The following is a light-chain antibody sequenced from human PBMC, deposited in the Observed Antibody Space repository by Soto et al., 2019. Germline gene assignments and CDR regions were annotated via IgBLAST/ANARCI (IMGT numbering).Light chain of an antibody. CDR3: QAWDNSTPYV. CDR1: KLGDKY. V-gene: IGLV3-1*01. J-gene: IGLJ1*01. CDR2: QDS. Sequence: SSELTQPPSVSVSPGQTASITCSGDKLGDKYACWYQQKPGQSPVLVIYQDSKRPSGIPERFSGSNSGNTATLTISGTQAMDEADYYCQAWDNSTPYVFGTGTKLTVL.